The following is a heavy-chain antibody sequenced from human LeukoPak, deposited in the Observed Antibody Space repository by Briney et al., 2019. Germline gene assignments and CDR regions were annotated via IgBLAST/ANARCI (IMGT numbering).Heavy chain of an antibody. J-gene: IGHJ4*02. CDR1: GGSISSYY. D-gene: IGHD3-16*01. Sequence: SETLSLTCTVSGGSISSYYWSWIRQPPGKGLEWIGYIYYSGSTNYNPSLKSRVTISVDTSKNQFSLKLSSVTAADTAVYYCARHPGGPLDYWGQGILVTVSS. CDR2: IYYSGST. CDR3: ARHPGGPLDY. V-gene: IGHV4-59*08.